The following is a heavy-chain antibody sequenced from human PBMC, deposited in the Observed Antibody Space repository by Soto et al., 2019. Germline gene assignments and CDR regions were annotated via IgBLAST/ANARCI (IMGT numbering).Heavy chain of an antibody. CDR3: AAQLGYSGYDYYFDY. CDR2: IYWDDDK. Sequence: QITLKESGPTLVKPTQTLTLTCTFSGFSLSTSGVGVGWIRQPPGKALEWLALIYWDDDKRYSPSLKSRLTRTKDNSKIQVDLTMTNMDPVDTDKYSCAAQLGYSGYDYYFDYWGQGTLVTVSS. V-gene: IGHV2-5*02. J-gene: IGHJ4*02. D-gene: IGHD5-12*01. CDR1: GFSLSTSGVG.